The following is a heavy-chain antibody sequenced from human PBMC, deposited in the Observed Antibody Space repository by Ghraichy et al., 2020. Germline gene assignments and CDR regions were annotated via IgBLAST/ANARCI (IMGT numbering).Heavy chain of an antibody. Sequence: GGSLRLSCSASGFTFSSYAMHWVRQAPGKGLEYVSAISSNGGSTYYADSVKGRFTISRDNSKNTLYLQMSSLRAEDTAVYYCVKDLALLTLAGYPRLSTDYWGQGTLVTVSS. J-gene: IGHJ4*02. D-gene: IGHD6-13*01. CDR1: GFTFSSYA. CDR2: ISSNGGST. CDR3: VKDLALLTLAGYPRLSTDY. V-gene: IGHV3-64D*06.